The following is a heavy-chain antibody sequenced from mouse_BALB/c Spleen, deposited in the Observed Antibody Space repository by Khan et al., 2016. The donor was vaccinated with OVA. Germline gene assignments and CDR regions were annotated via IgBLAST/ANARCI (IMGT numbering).Heavy chain of an antibody. CDR3: ARSYGSWAMDY. D-gene: IGHD1-1*01. CDR2: VTYSGNT. J-gene: IGHJ4*01. Sequence: EVELQESGPSLVKPSQTLSLTCSVTGDSITSGFWNWIRKFPGNKFEYMGYVTYSGNTYYNPSLKSRISITRDTSKSQYCLQLNSVTTEDTATYFCARSYGSWAMDYWGQGTSVTVSS. CDR1: GDSITSGF. V-gene: IGHV3-8*02.